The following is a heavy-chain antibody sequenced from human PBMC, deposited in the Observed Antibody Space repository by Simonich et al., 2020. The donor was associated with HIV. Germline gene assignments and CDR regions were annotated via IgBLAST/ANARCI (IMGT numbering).Heavy chain of an antibody. CDR3: ARYTGMAGFDY. CDR1: GGSFSGYY. J-gene: IGHJ4*02. V-gene: IGHV4-34*01. D-gene: IGHD5-18*01. CDR2: INHSGST. Sequence: QVQLHQWGAGLLKSSETLSLTCSVYGGSFSGYYWSWIRQPPGKGLEWIWEINHSGSTNYFPSRRSRVIISVDTSKNQFSLRLSSVTATDTAVYYCARYTGMAGFDYWGQGTLVTVSS.